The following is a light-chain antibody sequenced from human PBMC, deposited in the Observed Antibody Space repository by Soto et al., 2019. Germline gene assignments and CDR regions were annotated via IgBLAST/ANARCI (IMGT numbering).Light chain of an antibody. CDR2: KVS. V-gene: IGKV2-30*02. J-gene: IGKJ5*01. Sequence: VVVTQSPLSLPVTLGQAASISCRSSQSLVHSDGNTYLSWFHQRTGQSPRRLIYKVSNRDSGVPDRFSGSGSGTDFTLKISRVEAEDVGVYYCMQGSHWPPITCGQGTRLAIK. CDR3: MQGSHWPPIT. CDR1: QSLVHSDGNTY.